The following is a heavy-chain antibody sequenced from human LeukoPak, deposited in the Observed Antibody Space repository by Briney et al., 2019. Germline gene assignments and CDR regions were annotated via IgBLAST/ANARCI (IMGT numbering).Heavy chain of an antibody. Sequence: ASVKVSCKASGYTFTSYGISWVRQAPGQGLEWMGWISAYNGNTNYAQKLQGRVTMTTDTSTSTAYMELRSLRSDDTAVYYCARQTLEPGQIAVAGTIDYWGQGTLVTVSS. V-gene: IGHV1-18*01. D-gene: IGHD6-19*01. CDR3: ARQTLEPGQIAVAGTIDY. CDR2: ISAYNGNT. CDR1: GYTFTSYG. J-gene: IGHJ4*02.